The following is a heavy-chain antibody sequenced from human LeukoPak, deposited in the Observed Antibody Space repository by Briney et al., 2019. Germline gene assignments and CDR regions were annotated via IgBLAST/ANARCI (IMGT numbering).Heavy chain of an antibody. J-gene: IGHJ4*02. CDR1: GFTFSSYT. V-gene: IGHV3-21*01. CDR2: ISSSGSYM. CDR3: AREWGPAAMAHTLN. Sequence: GGSLRLSCVVSGFTFSSYTMNWVRQAPGRGLEWVSSISSSGSYMFYADSVKGRFIISRDNAKNSLYLQMNSLRAEDTAVYYCAREWGPAAMAHTLNWGQGTLVTVSS. D-gene: IGHD2-2*01.